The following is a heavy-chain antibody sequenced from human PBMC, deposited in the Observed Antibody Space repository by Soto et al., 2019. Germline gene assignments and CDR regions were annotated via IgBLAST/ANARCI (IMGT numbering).Heavy chain of an antibody. Sequence: GGSLRLSCAASGFTFSSYAMSWVRQAPGKGLEWVSAISGSGGSTYYADSVKGRFTISRDNSKNTLYLQMNSLRAEDTAVYYCSKDCTNGVCYKGGDYWGQGTLVTVSS. V-gene: IGHV3-23*01. CDR2: ISGSGGST. J-gene: IGHJ4*02. D-gene: IGHD2-8*01. CDR3: SKDCTNGVCYKGGDY. CDR1: GFTFSSYA.